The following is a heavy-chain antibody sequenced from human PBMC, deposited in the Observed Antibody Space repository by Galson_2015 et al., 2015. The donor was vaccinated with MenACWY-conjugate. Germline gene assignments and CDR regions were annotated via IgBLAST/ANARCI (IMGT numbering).Heavy chain of an antibody. J-gene: IGHJ3*02. CDR1: GYTFTTYT. CDR3: ARPRYYYDSSGYRENAFEI. CDR2: ISFVNGDS. Sequence: SVKVSCKASGYTFTTYTIHWVRQAPGQGLEWMGWISFVNGDSRYSQNFQGRGTITRDTSASTAYMELSSLRSEDTAVYYCARPRYYYDSSGYRENAFEIWGKGTMVTVSS. V-gene: IGHV1-3*01. D-gene: IGHD3-22*01.